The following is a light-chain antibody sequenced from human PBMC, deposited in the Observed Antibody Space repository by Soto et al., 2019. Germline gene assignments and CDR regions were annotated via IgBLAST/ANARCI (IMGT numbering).Light chain of an antibody. J-gene: IGLJ2*01. V-gene: IGLV2-8*01. CDR3: SAYAGSSTWV. CDR1: SSDVGGYNY. Sequence: QSAPTQPPSASGSPGQSVTFSCTGTSSDVGGYNYVSWYQQYPGKAPKLMIYEVYKRHSGVPDRFSGSKSGNTASLPVSGLQPEDEADYYCSAYAGSSTWVFGGGTKVTVL. CDR2: EVY.